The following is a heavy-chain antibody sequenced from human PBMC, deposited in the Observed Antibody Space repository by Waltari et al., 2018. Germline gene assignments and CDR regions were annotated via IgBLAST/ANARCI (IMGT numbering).Heavy chain of an antibody. Sequence: EVQLVESGGVVVQHGGSLRLSCAASGFTFDDYTMHWVRQAPGKGLEWVSLISWDGGSTYYADSVKGRFTISRDNSKNSLYLQMNSLRTEDTALYYCAKASTMIVVVTYFDYWGQGTLVTVSS. CDR1: GFTFDDYT. J-gene: IGHJ4*02. CDR2: ISWDGGST. D-gene: IGHD3-22*01. V-gene: IGHV3-43*01. CDR3: AKASTMIVVVTYFDY.